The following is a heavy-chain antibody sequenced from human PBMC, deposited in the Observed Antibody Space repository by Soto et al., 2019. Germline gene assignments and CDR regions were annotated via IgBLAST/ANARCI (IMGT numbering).Heavy chain of an antibody. Sequence: GESLKISCKGSGYSFTSYWIGWVRQIPGKGLEWMGIIYPGDSDTRYSPSFQGQVTISADKSISNAYLQWSSLKASDTAMYYCARAEWEPHGYYYGMDFWGQGTTVTVSS. D-gene: IGHD1-26*01. CDR3: ARAEWEPHGYYYGMDF. CDR2: IYPGDSDT. CDR1: GYSFTSYW. J-gene: IGHJ6*02. V-gene: IGHV5-51*01.